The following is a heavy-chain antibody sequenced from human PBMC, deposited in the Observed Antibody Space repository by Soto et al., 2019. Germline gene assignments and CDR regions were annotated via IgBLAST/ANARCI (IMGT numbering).Heavy chain of an antibody. J-gene: IGHJ4*02. CDR1: GGSISSSNW. CDR3: VRINNSAWLPIDY. CDR2: IYQSGST. D-gene: IGHD6-19*01. V-gene: IGHV4-4*02. Sequence: VQLQESSPGLVKPSGTLSLTCAVSGGSISSSNWWSWVRQSPGRGLEWIGEIYQSGSTNYNPSLKSRVTISVDKSKNQFSLKLSSVTAADTAVYYCVRINNSAWLPIDYWGQGTLVTVSS.